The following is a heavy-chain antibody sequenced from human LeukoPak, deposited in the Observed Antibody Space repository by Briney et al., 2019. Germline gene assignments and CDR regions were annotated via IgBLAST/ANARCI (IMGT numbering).Heavy chain of an antibody. Sequence: SETLSLTCSVSGGSIRSYFWSWIRQPPGKGLEWIGCIYDSGTTNYSPSLKSRVSISVDTSKNQFSLKLSSVTAADTALYYCARQGRAVTGSADAFDVWGQGTMVTVPS. V-gene: IGHV4-59*08. CDR3: ARQGRAVTGSADAFDV. CDR1: GGSIRSYF. D-gene: IGHD6-19*01. J-gene: IGHJ3*01. CDR2: IYDSGTT.